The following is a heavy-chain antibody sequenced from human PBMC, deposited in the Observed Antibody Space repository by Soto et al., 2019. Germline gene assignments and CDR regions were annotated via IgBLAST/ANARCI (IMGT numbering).Heavy chain of an antibody. Sequence: QVQLVQSGAEVKKPGSSVKVSCKASGGTFSSYAISWVRQAHGQGLEWMGGIIPIFGTANYAQKFQGRVTITADKSTSTAYMELSSLRSEDTAVYYCAREEYSSSIYYYYYGMDGWGQGTTVTVSS. CDR2: IIPIFGTA. CDR1: GGTFSSYA. CDR3: AREEYSSSIYYYYYGMDG. D-gene: IGHD6-6*01. V-gene: IGHV1-69*06. J-gene: IGHJ6*02.